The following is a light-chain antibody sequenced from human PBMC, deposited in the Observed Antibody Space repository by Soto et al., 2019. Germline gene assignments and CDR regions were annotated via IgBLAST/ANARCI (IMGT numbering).Light chain of an antibody. Sequence: EIVMTQSPATLSVSPGERATLSCRASQSVSSNLAWYQQKPGQAPRLLIYGASTRATGIPARFSGSGSGTEFTLTISSLQSEDFAVYHCQQYNKWPTTFGQGTRLEIK. CDR2: GAS. V-gene: IGKV3-15*01. CDR3: QQYNKWPTT. CDR1: QSVSSN. J-gene: IGKJ5*01.